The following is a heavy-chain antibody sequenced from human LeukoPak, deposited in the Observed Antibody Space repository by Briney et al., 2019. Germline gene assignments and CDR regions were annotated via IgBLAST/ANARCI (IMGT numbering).Heavy chain of an antibody. Sequence: SETLSLTCTVSGGSLSSSSYYRGWIRQPPGKGLEWLGSIYYGGSTYYNPSIKSRVTISVDTSKNQFSLKLSSVTAADTAVYYCARPRDYDFWSGSPSLSDAFDIWGQGTMVTVSS. D-gene: IGHD3-3*01. V-gene: IGHV4-39*01. J-gene: IGHJ3*02. CDR1: GGSLSSSSYY. CDR3: ARPRDYDFWSGSPSLSDAFDI. CDR2: IYYGGST.